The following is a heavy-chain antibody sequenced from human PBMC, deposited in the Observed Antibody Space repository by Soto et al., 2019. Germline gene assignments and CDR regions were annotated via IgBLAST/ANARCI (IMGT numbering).Heavy chain of an antibody. J-gene: IGHJ2*01. CDR3: ARKPMTSPYWYFDL. V-gene: IGHV5-10-1*01. D-gene: IGHD2-21*02. Sequence: PXESLTTSCRTSGYTFTRYWISLVRQMPGKGLEWMGRIDPSDSYTNYSPSLQGHVTISVDRSTSTAFLQYNTLNVADTAVYYCARKPMTSPYWYFDLWGRGTLVIVYS. CDR1: GYTFTRYW. CDR2: IDPSDSYT.